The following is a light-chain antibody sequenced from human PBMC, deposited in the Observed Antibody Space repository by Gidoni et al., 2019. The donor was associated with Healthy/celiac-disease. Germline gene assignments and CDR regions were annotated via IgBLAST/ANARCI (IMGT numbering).Light chain of an antibody. V-gene: IGLV3-1*01. Sequence: YGLTPRHSVSASPGQTPSITCSGAKVGAKYARWCQQKPGQSPVRVIYQDSKRPSGSPERFSCANSVNTATLTIIGTQAIDEADYYCQAGDSSTVVFGGGTKLTVL. CDR1: KVGAKY. CDR2: QDS. J-gene: IGLJ2*01. CDR3: QAGDSSTVV.